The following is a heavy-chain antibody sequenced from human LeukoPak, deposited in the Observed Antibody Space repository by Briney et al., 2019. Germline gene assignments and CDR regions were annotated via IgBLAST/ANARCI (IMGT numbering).Heavy chain of an antibody. CDR3: ARVGTMIDY. V-gene: IGHV4-59*01. CDR2: IYYSGST. J-gene: IGHJ4*02. Sequence: SVTLSLTCTVSGGSISSYYWSWIRQPPGKGLEWIGYIYYSGSTNYNPSLKSRVTISVDTSKNQFSLKLSSVTAADTAVYYCARVGTMIDYWGQGTLVTVSS. D-gene: IGHD3-22*01. CDR1: GGSISSYY.